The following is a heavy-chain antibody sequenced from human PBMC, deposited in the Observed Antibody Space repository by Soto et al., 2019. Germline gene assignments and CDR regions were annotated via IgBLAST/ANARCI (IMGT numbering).Heavy chain of an antibody. CDR3: TGEVASGY. D-gene: IGHD2-8*02. V-gene: IGHV3-30*03. Sequence: QVQLVESGGGVVQPGRSLRLSCAVSGFTVSTNGMHWVRQAPGKGLEWVAVISRDGNTKYYADSVKGRFTISRDNSRNTLFLEMNSLRGDDMAVYYCTGEVASGYWGQGTLVTVSS. CDR1: GFTVSTNG. CDR2: ISRDGNTK. J-gene: IGHJ4*02.